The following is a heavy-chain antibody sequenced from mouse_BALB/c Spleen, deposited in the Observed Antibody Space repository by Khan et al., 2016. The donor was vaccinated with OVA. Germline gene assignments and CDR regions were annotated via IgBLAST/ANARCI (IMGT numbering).Heavy chain of an antibody. J-gene: IGHJ4*01. Sequence: QVQLKQSGPGLVAPSQSLSITCTVSGFSLSRYNIHWVRQPPGKGLEWLGMIWGGGGTDYTSTLKSRLTISKDNSKSQVFLKMNSLQTVDNAMYFSARAYYREDRYYARDCWGSGTSV. CDR2: IWGGGGT. CDR3: ARAYYREDRYYARDC. D-gene: IGHD2-14*01. V-gene: IGHV2-6-4*01. CDR1: GFSLSRYN.